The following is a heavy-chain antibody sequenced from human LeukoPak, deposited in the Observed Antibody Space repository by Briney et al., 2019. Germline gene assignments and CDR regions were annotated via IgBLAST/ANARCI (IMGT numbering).Heavy chain of an antibody. D-gene: IGHD6-13*01. CDR3: AREPIATYYFDY. Sequence: GGSLRLSCAASGFTFSSYAMHWVRQAPGKGLEWVAVISYDGSNKYYADSVKGRFTISRDNSKNTLYLQMNSLRAEDTAVYYCAREPIATYYFDYWGQGTLVTVSS. V-gene: IGHV3-30-3*01. CDR2: ISYDGSNK. CDR1: GFTFSSYA. J-gene: IGHJ4*02.